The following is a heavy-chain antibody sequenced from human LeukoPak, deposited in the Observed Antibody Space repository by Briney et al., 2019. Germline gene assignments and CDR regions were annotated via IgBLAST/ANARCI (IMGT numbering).Heavy chain of an antibody. CDR2: ISYDGSNK. CDR1: GFTFSSYG. Sequence: GGSLRLSCAASGFTFSSYGMHWVRQAPGKGLEWVAVISYDGSNKYYADSVKGRFTISRDNSKNTLYLQMNSLRAEDTAVYYCARDRLTVRYFDWSLNTVFDYWGQGTLVTVSS. V-gene: IGHV3-30*03. CDR3: ARDRLTVRYFDWSLNTVFDY. J-gene: IGHJ4*02. D-gene: IGHD3-9*01.